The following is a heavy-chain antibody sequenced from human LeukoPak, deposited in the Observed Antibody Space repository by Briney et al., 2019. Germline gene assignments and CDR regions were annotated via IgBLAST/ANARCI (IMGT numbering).Heavy chain of an antibody. D-gene: IGHD3-10*01. Sequence: PSQTLSLTCAVSGGSISSGGYSWSWIRQPPGKGLEWIGYIYHSGSTYYNPSLKSRVTISVDRSKNQFSLKLSSVTAADTAVYYCARVSGGSGSYYNVFRFDPWGQGTLVTVSS. CDR1: GGSISSGGYS. V-gene: IGHV4-30-2*01. J-gene: IGHJ5*02. CDR3: ARVSGGSGSYYNVFRFDP. CDR2: IYHSGST.